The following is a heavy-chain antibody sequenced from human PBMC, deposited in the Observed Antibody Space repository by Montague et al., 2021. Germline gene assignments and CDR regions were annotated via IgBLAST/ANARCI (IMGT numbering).Heavy chain of an antibody. J-gene: IGHJ5*02. Sequence: SETLSLTCTVSGASITSNIYYWVWLRQSPGKGLEWIRSKYYSRNSFYQPSLKSRITMAADTSKNQLSLKPSSVTAADTAIYYCARVFSSWYVGWFDPWGQGTLVTVSS. CDR1: GASITSNIYY. V-gene: IGHV4-39*07. D-gene: IGHD6-13*01. CDR3: ARVFSSWYVGWFDP. CDR2: KYYSRNS.